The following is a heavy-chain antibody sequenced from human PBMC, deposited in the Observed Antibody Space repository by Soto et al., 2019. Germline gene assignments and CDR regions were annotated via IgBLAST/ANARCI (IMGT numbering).Heavy chain of an antibody. D-gene: IGHD4-17*01. CDR1: GFSLSNARMG. CDR2: IFSNDEK. V-gene: IGHV2-26*01. Sequence: ESGPTLVNPTETLTLTCTVSGFSLSNARMGVSWIRQPPGKALEWLAHIFSNDEKSYSTSLKSRLTISKDTSKSQVVLTMTNMDPVDTATYYCARIRSLFSMTTVTIRYFDYWGQGTLVTVSS. J-gene: IGHJ4*02. CDR3: ARIRSLFSMTTVTIRYFDY.